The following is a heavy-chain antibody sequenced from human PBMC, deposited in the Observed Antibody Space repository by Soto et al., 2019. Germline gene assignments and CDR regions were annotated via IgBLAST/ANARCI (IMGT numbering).Heavy chain of an antibody. CDR1: GFTFSSYA. D-gene: IGHD3-3*01. CDR3: AQAKNDFWCGIGSY. CDR2: ISGSGGST. Sequence: EVQLLESGGGLVQPGGSLRLSCAASGFTFSSYAMSWVRQAPGKGLEWVSAISGSGGSTYYADSVKGRFTISRDKSKNQRYLKINNLRAEDTTVYYGAQAKNDFWCGIGSYWGQGTLVTVSS. V-gene: IGHV3-23*01. J-gene: IGHJ4*02.